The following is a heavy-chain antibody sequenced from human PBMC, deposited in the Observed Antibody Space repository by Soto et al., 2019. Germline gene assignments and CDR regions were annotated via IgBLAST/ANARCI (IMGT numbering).Heavy chain of an antibody. J-gene: IGHJ4*02. D-gene: IGHD3-22*01. CDR1: GFTFDDYA. CDR3: AKDTRGNGSGYY. CDR2: ISWNSGSI. V-gene: IGHV3-9*01. Sequence: SLRLSCAASGFTFDDYAMHWVRQAPGKGLEWVSGISWNSGSIGYADSVKGRFTISRDNAKNSLYLQMNSLRAEDTALYYCAKDTRGNGSGYYWGQGTLVTVSS.